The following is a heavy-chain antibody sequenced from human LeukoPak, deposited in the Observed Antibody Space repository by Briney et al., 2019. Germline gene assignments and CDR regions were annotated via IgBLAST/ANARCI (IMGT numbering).Heavy chain of an antibody. D-gene: IGHD6-13*01. CDR3: AKPPYPDQQLVLYV. V-gene: IGHV3-9*01. CDR2: ISWNSGSI. Sequence: GRSLRLSCAASGFTFDDYAMHWVRQAPGKGLEWVSGISWNSGSIGYADSVKGRFTISRDNAKNYLYLQMNSLRAEDTALYYCAKPPYPDQQLVLYVWGKGTTVTVSS. J-gene: IGHJ6*04. CDR1: GFTFDDYA.